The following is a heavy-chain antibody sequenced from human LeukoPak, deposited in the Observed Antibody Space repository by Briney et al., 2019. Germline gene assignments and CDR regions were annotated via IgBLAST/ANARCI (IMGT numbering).Heavy chain of an antibody. Sequence: ASVKVSCKASGGTFSSYAISWVRQAPGQGLEWMGGIIPIFGTANYAQKFQGRVTITTDESTSTAYMELSSLRSEDTAVYYCARVPLGIVGATTRGWFDPWGQGTLVTVSS. J-gene: IGHJ5*02. CDR3: ARVPLGIVGATTRGWFDP. CDR1: GGTFSSYA. CDR2: IIPIFGTA. V-gene: IGHV1-69*05. D-gene: IGHD1-26*01.